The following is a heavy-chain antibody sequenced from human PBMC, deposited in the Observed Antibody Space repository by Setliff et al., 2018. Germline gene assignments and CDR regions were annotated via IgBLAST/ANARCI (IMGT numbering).Heavy chain of an antibody. V-gene: IGHV3-48*01. CDR2: ISSGSISTT. CDR1: GFTFSDYS. J-gene: IGHJ4*02. CDR3: ARSPSGEFDY. Sequence: GGSLRLSCAASGFTFSDYSMNWLRQAPGKGLEWVSYISSGSISTTHYADSVRGRFTVSRDNAKNTLYLEMNNLRAEDSAVYYCARSPSGEFDYWGQGTLVTVSS. D-gene: IGHD1-26*01.